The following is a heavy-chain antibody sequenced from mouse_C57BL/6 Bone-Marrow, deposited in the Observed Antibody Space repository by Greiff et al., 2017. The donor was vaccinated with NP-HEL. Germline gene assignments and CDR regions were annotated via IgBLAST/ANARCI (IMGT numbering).Heavy chain of an antibody. V-gene: IGHV10-1*01. CDR3: VAHYGSSSFDY. CDR1: GFSFNTYA. J-gene: IGHJ2*01. Sequence: EVQVVESGGGLVQPKGSLKLSCAASGFSFNTYAMNWVRQAPGKGLEWVARIRSKSNNYATYYADSVKDRFTISRDDSESMLYLQMNNLKTEDTAMYYCVAHYGSSSFDYWGQGTTLTVSS. D-gene: IGHD1-1*01. CDR2: IRSKSNNYAT.